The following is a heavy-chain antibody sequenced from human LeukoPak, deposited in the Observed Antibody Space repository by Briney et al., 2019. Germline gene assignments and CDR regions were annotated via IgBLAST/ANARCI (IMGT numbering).Heavy chain of an antibody. CDR2: IYTSGST. V-gene: IGHV4-4*07. Sequence: SETLSLTCTVSGGSISSYYWSWIRQPAGKGLEWIGRIYTSGSTNYNPSLKSRVTMSVDTSKNQFSLKLSSVNAADTAVYYCARDGLGIAAAGSYYCYYMDVWGKGTTVTVSS. J-gene: IGHJ6*03. D-gene: IGHD6-13*01. CDR3: ARDGLGIAAAGSYYCYYMDV. CDR1: GGSISSYY.